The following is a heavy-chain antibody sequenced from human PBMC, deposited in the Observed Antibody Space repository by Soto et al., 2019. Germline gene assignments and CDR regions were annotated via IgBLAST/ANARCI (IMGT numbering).Heavy chain of an antibody. Sequence: EVQLLESGGGLVQPGGSLRLSCAASGFTFSTYTMSWVRRAPGKGLEWVSAISGSGASPSYADSVQGRFTISRDNPKITLYLQMNNLRAEDTAVYYCAKARCSTTNCYVPDYWGQGTLVTVSS. D-gene: IGHD2-2*01. J-gene: IGHJ4*02. CDR3: AKARCSTTNCYVPDY. V-gene: IGHV3-23*01. CDR1: GFTFSTYT. CDR2: ISGSGASP.